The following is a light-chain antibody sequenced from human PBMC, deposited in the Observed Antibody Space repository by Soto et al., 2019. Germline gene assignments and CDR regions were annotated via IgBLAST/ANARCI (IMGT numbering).Light chain of an antibody. V-gene: IGLV2-14*01. J-gene: IGLJ3*02. CDR3: SAYTSSSTWV. Sequence: QSVLTQPASVSGSPGQSITISCTATSSDVGGYNYVSWYQQHPGKAPKLMIYEVSNRPSGVSNRFSGSKSGNTASLTISGLQAEDEADYYCSAYTSSSTWVFGGGTKLNVL. CDR1: SSDVGGYNY. CDR2: EVS.